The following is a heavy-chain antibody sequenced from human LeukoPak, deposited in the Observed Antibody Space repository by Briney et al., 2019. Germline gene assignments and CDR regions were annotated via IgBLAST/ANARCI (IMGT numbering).Heavy chain of an antibody. CDR2: IPYSWNT. D-gene: IGHD3-22*01. Sequence: SETLSLTCTVSGDSISSYYWSWIRQPPGKGLEWIGYIPYSWNTNYNPSLKSRVTISVDTSKNQFSLKLSTVTAADTAVYYCARGWYYYDSSGYPSVLLGGMDVWGQGTTVTVSS. CDR3: ARGWYYYDSSGYPSVLLGGMDV. J-gene: IGHJ6*02. V-gene: IGHV4-59*01. CDR1: GDSISSYY.